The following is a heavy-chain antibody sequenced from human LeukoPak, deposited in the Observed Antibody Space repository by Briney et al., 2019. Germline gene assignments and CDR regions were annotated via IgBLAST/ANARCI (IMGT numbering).Heavy chain of an antibody. CDR2: ISSSGSTI. J-gene: IGHJ4*02. D-gene: IGHD6-13*01. CDR1: GFAFSDYY. CDR3: ATWYSSSWYGGLV. V-gene: IGHV3-11*01. Sequence: GGSLRLSCAASGFAFSDYYMSWIRQAPGKGLEWVSYISSSGSTIYYADSVKGRFTISRDNAKNSLYLQMNSLRAEDTAVYYCATWYSSSWYGGLVWGQGTLVTVSS.